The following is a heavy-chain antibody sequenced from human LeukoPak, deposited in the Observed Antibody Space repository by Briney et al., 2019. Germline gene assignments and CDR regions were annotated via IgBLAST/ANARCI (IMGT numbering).Heavy chain of an antibody. CDR2: IIPIFGTT. CDR1: GGTFNNYA. V-gene: IGHV1-69*13. Sequence: GASVKVSCKASGGTFNNYAITWVRQAPGQGLEWMGGIIPIFGTTNYVQKFQDRVTITADEFTSTAYMELSSLRSEDTAVYYCARSDTWILAFDIWGQGTMVTVSS. J-gene: IGHJ3*02. CDR3: ARSDTWILAFDI. D-gene: IGHD5-18*01.